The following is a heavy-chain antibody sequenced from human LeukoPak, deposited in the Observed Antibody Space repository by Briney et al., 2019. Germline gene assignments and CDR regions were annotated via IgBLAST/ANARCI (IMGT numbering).Heavy chain of an antibody. CDR2: FDPEDGET. Sequence: ASVTVSCKVSGYTLTELSMHWVRQAPGKGLEWMGGFDPEDGETIYAQKFQGRVTMTEDTSTDTAYMELSSLGSEGTAVYYCATVSSATYSYAGVSFDYWGQGTLVTVSS. CDR1: GYTLTELS. CDR3: ATVSSATYSYAGVSFDY. D-gene: IGHD5-18*01. J-gene: IGHJ4*02. V-gene: IGHV1-24*01.